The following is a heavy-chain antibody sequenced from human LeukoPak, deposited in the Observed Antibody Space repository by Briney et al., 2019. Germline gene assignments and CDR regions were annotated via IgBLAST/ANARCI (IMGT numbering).Heavy chain of an antibody. CDR1: GGSISSYY. D-gene: IGHD3-22*01. CDR3: ARQNSQGINMIAHYGMDV. Sequence: SETLSLTCTVSGGSISSYYWSWIRQPPGKGLEWIGYIYYSGSTNYNPSLNSRVTISVDTSKNQFSLKLSSVTAADTAVYYCARQNSQGINMIAHYGMDVWGQGTTVTVSS. J-gene: IGHJ6*02. V-gene: IGHV4-59*08. CDR2: IYYSGST.